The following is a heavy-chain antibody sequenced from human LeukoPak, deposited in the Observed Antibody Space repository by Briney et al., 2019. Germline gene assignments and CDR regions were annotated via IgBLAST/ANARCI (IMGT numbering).Heavy chain of an antibody. CDR1: GGSFNGYY. CDR3: ARSGYCSSTSCYPLDY. Sequence: SETLSLTCAVYGGSFNGYYWGWLRQPPGKGLEWIGEINHSGTTNYNPSLKSRVTISVDTSKNQFSLKMSSMTAADTAVYYCARSGYCSSTSCYPLDYWGQGTLVTVSS. CDR2: INHSGTT. D-gene: IGHD2-2*01. V-gene: IGHV4-34*01. J-gene: IGHJ4*02.